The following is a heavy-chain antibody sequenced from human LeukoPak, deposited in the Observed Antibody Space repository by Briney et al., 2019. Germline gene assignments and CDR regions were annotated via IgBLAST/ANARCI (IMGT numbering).Heavy chain of an antibody. CDR1: GFTFTSYD. J-gene: IGHJ6*02. CDR2: ISSSGGTI. CDR3: ARPPSITNPYYGLDV. V-gene: IGHV3-48*03. D-gene: IGHD3-3*01. Sequence: EGSLRLSCAASGFTFTSYDMNWVRQAPGKGLEWVSYISSSGGTIYYTDSVKGRFTISRDNAKNSLYLQMNSLRAEDTAVYYCARPPSITNPYYGLDVWGQGTTVTVSS.